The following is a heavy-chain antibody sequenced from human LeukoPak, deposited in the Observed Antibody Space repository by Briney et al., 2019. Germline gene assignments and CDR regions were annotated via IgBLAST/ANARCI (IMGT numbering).Heavy chain of an antibody. V-gene: IGHV4-61*02. Sequence: PSETLSLTCTVSGGSISSGSYYWSWIRQPAGKGLEWIGRIYTSGSTNYNPSLESRVTISVDTSKNQFSLKLSSVTAADTAVYYCARGYSYYHWFDPWGQGTLVTVSS. J-gene: IGHJ5*02. CDR2: IYTSGST. D-gene: IGHD5-18*01. CDR1: GGSISSGSYY. CDR3: ARGYSYYHWFDP.